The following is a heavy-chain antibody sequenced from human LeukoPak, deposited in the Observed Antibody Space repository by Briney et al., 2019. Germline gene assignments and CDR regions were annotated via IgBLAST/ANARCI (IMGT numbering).Heavy chain of an antibody. CDR2: IGIRGDT. CDR1: GFTFIDYD. CDR3: ARGGIQVSGIDEFDY. J-gene: IGHJ4*02. Sequence: GGSLRLSCAASGFTFIDYDMHWVRQVIGKGLEWVSAIGIRGDTHYPGSVKGRFTISRENAESSLYLQMNSLRAEDTAAYYCARGGIQVSGIDEFDYWGQGTLVTVSS. V-gene: IGHV3-13*01. D-gene: IGHD6-19*01.